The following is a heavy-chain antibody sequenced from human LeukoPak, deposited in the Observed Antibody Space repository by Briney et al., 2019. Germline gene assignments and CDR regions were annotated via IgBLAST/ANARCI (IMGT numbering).Heavy chain of an antibody. J-gene: IGHJ3*02. CDR3: ASAYSVGATKWFGAFDI. CDR1: GVSISSGSYY. V-gene: IGHV4-61*02. D-gene: IGHD1-26*01. CDR2: IYTSGST. Sequence: SQTLSLTCTVSGVSISSGSYYWSWIRQPAGKGLEWIGRIYTSGSTNYNPSLKGRVTISVDTSKNQFSPKLSSVTAADTAVYYCASAYSVGATKWFGAFDIWGQGTMVTVSS.